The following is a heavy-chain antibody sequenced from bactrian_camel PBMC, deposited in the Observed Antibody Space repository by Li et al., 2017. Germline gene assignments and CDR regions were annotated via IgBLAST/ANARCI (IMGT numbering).Heavy chain of an antibody. J-gene: IGHJ4*01. V-gene: IGHV3S6*01. Sequence: HVQLVESGGRSVQAGGSLRLTCAISGDTDRRYCMAWFRQAPGKERDFVGGISAGGSNIGFSDSVKGRFIIAQMKRSMSLQMNDLKPEDTAMYYCAAFCSGGYWSFKYWGQGTQVTVS. CDR2: ISAGGSNI. CDR3: AAFCSGGYWSFKY. CDR1: GDTDRRYC. D-gene: IGHD2*01.